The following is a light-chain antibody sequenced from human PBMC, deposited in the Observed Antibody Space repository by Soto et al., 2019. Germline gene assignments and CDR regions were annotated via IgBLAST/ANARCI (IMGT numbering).Light chain of an antibody. CDR3: QQYHSDPIT. CDR2: WAS. CDR1: QRVLSNNKNY. V-gene: IGKV4-1*01. J-gene: IGKJ5*01. Sequence: DFVMTQSPDSLAVSLGERATFTCKSSQRVLSNNKNYLAWFQQKPGQPPKLLLYWASTRRSGVPDRFSGSGSGTDFTLTISSLQAEDVAMYYCQQYHSDPITLGQGTRLEIK.